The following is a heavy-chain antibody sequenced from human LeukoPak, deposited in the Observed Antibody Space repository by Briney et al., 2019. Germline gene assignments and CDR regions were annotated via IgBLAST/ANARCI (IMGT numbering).Heavy chain of an antibody. J-gene: IGHJ5*02. V-gene: IGHV3-33*01. D-gene: IGHD6-13*01. CDR2: IWYDGSNK. Sequence: HPGGSLRLSCAASGFTFSSYGMHWVRQAPGKGLEWVAVIWYDGSNKYYADSVKGRFTISRDNSKNTLYLQMNSLRAEDTAVYYCARGPYSSSWYWFDPWGQGTLVTVSS. CDR1: GFTFSSYG. CDR3: ARGPYSSSWYWFDP.